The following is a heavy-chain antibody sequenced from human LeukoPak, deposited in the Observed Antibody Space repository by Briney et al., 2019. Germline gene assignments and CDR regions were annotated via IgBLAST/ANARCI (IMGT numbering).Heavy chain of an antibody. D-gene: IGHD2-2*01. CDR2: IRYDGSNK. J-gene: IGHJ2*01. Sequence: PGGSLRLSCAASGFTFSSYGMHWVRQAPGKGLEWVAFIRYDGSNKYYADSVKGRFTISRDNSKNTLYLQMNSLRAEDTAVYYCAKARYCSSTSCYSYWYFDLWGRGTLVTVSS. CDR3: AKARYCSSTSCYSYWYFDL. CDR1: GFTFSSYG. V-gene: IGHV3-30*02.